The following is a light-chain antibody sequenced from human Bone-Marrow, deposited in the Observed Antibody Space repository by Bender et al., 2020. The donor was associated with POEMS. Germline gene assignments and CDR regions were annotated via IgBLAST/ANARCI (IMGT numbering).Light chain of an antibody. J-gene: IGLJ3*02. CDR2: ANT. Sequence: QSVLTQPPSVSGAPGQRVTISCTGSSSNIGSGYDVHWYQQLPGTAPELLIYANTNRPSGVPDRFSGSKSGTSASLAISDIQSEDEGDYYCSSWDDSLSGWVFGGGTKLTVL. V-gene: IGLV1-40*01. CDR1: SSNIGSGYD. CDR3: SSWDDSLSGWV.